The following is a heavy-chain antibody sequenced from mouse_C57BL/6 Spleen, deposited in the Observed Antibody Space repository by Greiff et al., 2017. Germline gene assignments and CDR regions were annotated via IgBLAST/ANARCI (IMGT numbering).Heavy chain of an antibody. D-gene: IGHD4-1*01. Sequence: VQLQQPGAELVRPGSSVKLSCKASGYTFTSYWMDWVKQRPGQGLEWIGNIYPSDSETHYNQKFKDKATLTVDKSSSTAYMQLSSLTSEDSAVYYCARSNWDGAGFAYWGQGTLVTGSA. CDR3: ARSNWDGAGFAY. V-gene: IGHV1-61*01. CDR1: GYTFTSYW. J-gene: IGHJ3*01. CDR2: IYPSDSET.